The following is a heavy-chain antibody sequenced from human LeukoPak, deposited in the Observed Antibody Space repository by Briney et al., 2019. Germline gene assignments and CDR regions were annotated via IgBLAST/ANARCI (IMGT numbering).Heavy chain of an antibody. Sequence: GGSLRLSCAASGFTFSSYSMNWVRQAPGKGLEWVAVISYDGSNKYYADSVKGRFTISRDNSKNTLYLQMNSLRAEDTAVYYCAKYLDQFDYWGQGALVTVSP. J-gene: IGHJ4*02. CDR3: AKYLDQFDY. CDR2: ISYDGSNK. CDR1: GFTFSSYS. D-gene: IGHD2-2*03. V-gene: IGHV3-30*18.